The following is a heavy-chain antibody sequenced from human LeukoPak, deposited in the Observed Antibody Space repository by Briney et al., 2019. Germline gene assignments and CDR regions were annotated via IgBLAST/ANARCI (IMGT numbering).Heavy chain of an antibody. CDR3: ARFRTWGDKAFDY. J-gene: IGHJ4*02. Sequence: GGSLRLSCAASGFTFSTPGMHWVRQAPGKGLEWVSYIGTTSGAIYYADSVKGRFTISRDSAKNSLYLQMNSLRAEDTAVYYCARFRTWGDKAFDYWGQGTLVTVSS. V-gene: IGHV3-48*01. CDR1: GFTFSTPG. CDR2: IGTTSGAI. D-gene: IGHD2-21*02.